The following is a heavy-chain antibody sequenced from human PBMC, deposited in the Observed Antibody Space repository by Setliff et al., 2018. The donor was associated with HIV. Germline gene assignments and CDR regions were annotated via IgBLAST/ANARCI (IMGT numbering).Heavy chain of an antibody. CDR1: GYTLSEVS. CDR2: INPSGGST. Sequence: ASVKVSCKVSGYTLSEVSMHWVRQAPGQGLEWMGSINPSGGSTSYAQKFQGRVTMTRDTSTSTVYMELSSLRSEDTAVYYCARVDSGYDLAYYYYMDVWGKGTAVTVSS. CDR3: ARVDSGYDLAYYYYMDV. D-gene: IGHD5-12*01. V-gene: IGHV1-46*01. J-gene: IGHJ6*03.